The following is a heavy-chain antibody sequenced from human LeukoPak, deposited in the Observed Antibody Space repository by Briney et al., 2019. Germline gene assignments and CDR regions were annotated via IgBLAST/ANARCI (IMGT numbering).Heavy chain of an antibody. CDR1: GGSISSSGYY. D-gene: IGHD3-3*01. Sequence: SETLSLTCTVSGGSISSSGYYWAWIRQPPGKGLGWIGSVYYSGSTYYNPSLKSRVTISVDTSKNQFSLKLSSVTAADTAVYYCARRGFVRFSVRAFDIWGQGTMVTVSS. CDR3: ARRGFVRFSVRAFDI. V-gene: IGHV4-39*01. J-gene: IGHJ3*02. CDR2: VYYSGST.